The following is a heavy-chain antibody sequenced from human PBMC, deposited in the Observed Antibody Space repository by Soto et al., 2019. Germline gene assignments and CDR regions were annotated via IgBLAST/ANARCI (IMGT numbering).Heavy chain of an antibody. J-gene: IGHJ6*02. V-gene: IGHV3-21*01. CDR1: GFTFSSYS. D-gene: IGHD2-15*01. Sequence: EVQLVESGGGLVKPGGSLRLSCAASGFTFSSYSMNWVRQAPGKGLEWVSSISSSSSYIYYADSVKGRFTISRDNAKNSLYLQMNSLRAEDTAVYYCARSSVVVVVAAPEYYYYGIDVWGQGTTVTVSS. CDR3: ARSSVVVVVAAPEYYYYGIDV. CDR2: ISSSSSYI.